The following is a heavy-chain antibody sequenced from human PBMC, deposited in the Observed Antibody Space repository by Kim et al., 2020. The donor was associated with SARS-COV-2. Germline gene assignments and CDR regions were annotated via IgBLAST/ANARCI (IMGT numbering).Heavy chain of an antibody. V-gene: IGHV3-30*18. D-gene: IGHD2-15*01. CDR2: ISYDGSNK. CDR3: AKDYGGRTGFDY. Sequence: GGSLRLSCAASGFTFSSYGMHWVRQAPGKGLEWVAVISYDGSNKYYADSVKGRFTISRDNSKNTLYLQMNSLRAEDTAVYYCAKDYGGRTGFDYWGQGTL. CDR1: GFTFSSYG. J-gene: IGHJ4*02.